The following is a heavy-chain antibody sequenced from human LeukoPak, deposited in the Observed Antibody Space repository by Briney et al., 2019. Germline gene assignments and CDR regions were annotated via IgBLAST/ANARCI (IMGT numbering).Heavy chain of an antibody. CDR2: INPNSGGT. CDR3: ASARHGDYVWDY. D-gene: IGHD4-17*01. J-gene: IGHJ4*02. V-gene: IGHV1-2*06. Sequence: ASVKVSCKASGYTFTGYYMHWVRQAPGQGLEWMGRINPNSGGTNYAQKFQGRVTMTRDKSISTAYLQWSSLEASDTAMYYCASARHGDYVWDYWGQGTLVTVSS. CDR1: GYTFTGYY.